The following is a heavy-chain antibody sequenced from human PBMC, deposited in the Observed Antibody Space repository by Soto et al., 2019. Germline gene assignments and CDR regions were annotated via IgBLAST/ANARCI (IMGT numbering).Heavy chain of an antibody. J-gene: IGHJ4*02. V-gene: IGHV3-23*01. D-gene: IGHD2-21*02. CDR2: ISDGGGST. CDR3: ATEYCGAHCSLDF. Sequence: PGGSLRLSCAASGFSFSSYAMSWVRQAPGKGLEWVSSISDGGGSTNYADSVRGRFTIARDKSKNTLYLHMISLRAEDTAVYYCATEYCGAHCSLDFWGQGALVTVSS. CDR1: GFSFSSYA.